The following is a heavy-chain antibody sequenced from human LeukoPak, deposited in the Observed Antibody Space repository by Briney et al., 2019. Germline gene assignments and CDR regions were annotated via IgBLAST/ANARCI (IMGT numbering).Heavy chain of an antibody. V-gene: IGHV1-18*01. Sequence: ASVKVSCKASDYTFIKYGISWGRQVPGQGLEWMGWVTAYNVKTDYAQKFQGRITLTTETSTGTAYMDLGSLTSDDTAVYYCETGKYTNSRYFDYWGQGTLVTVSS. CDR2: VTAYNVKT. CDR3: ETGKYTNSRYFDY. CDR1: DYTFIKYG. D-gene: IGHD4-11*01. J-gene: IGHJ4*02.